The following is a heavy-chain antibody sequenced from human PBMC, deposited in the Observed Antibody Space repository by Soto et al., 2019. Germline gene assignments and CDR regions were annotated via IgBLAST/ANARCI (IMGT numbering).Heavy chain of an antibody. CDR2: VSAYNGNT. V-gene: IGHV1-18*01. CDR3: SRGGSSWPPPEDY. D-gene: IGHD6-13*01. CDR1: GFTFTSYG. J-gene: IGHJ4*02. Sequence: QVQLVQSGAEVKKPGASMKVSCKASGFTFTSYGISWVRQAPGQGLEWMGWVSAYNGNTHYAQKLQGRVTMTTDTSTTTAYMELSSLRSDDTAVYDCSRGGSSWPPPEDYWGPGTLVTVPS.